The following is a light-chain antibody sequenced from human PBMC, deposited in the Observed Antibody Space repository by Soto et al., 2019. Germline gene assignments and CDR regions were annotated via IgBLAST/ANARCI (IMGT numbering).Light chain of an antibody. Sequence: ALAQPASVSGSPGQSITISCTGTSSDVGGYNYVSWYQQHPGKAPKLMIYEVSNRPSGVSNRFSGSKSGNTASLTISGLQAEDEADYYCSSYTSSSTDCVFGTGTKVTVL. CDR1: SSDVGGYNY. V-gene: IGLV2-14*01. J-gene: IGLJ1*01. CDR2: EVS. CDR3: SSYTSSSTDCV.